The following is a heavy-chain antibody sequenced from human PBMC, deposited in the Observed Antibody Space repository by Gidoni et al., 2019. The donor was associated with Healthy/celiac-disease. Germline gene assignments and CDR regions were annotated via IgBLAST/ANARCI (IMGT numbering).Heavy chain of an antibody. CDR1: GGSISSDY. CDR2: IYYSGST. Sequence: QVQLQESGPGLVKPSETLSLTCTASGGSISSDYWSGIRQPPGKGLEWIVYIYYSGSTNYNPSLKSRVTISVDTAKNQFSLKLSSVTAADTAVYYCARVTTVVTPGGAFDIWGQGTMVTVSS. J-gene: IGHJ3*02. V-gene: IGHV4-59*01. CDR3: ARVTTVVTPGGAFDI. D-gene: IGHD4-17*01.